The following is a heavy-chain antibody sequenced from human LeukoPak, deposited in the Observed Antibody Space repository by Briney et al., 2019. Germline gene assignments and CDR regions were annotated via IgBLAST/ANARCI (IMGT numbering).Heavy chain of an antibody. CDR3: AKGHSSGYYFDAFDI. Sequence: GGSLRLSCAASGFTFSIYAMSWVRRAPGKGLEWASAISGSGGSTYYADSVKGRFTISRDNSKNTLYLQMNSLRAEDTAVYYCAKGHSSGYYFDAFDIWGQGTMVTVSS. CDR1: GFTFSIYA. CDR2: ISGSGGST. J-gene: IGHJ3*02. V-gene: IGHV3-23*01. D-gene: IGHD3-22*01.